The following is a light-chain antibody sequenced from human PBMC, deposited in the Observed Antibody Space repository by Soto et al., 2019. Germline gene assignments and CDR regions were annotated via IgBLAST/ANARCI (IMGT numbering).Light chain of an antibody. Sequence: DIQMTQSPSTLSASVGDRVTITCRASQSISSWLAWYQQKPGKAPKLLIYDASSLESGVPPRFSGSGSGTEFTLTISSLQPDDFATYYCRQYNSYWTFGQGTKVDVK. V-gene: IGKV1-5*01. CDR2: DAS. CDR1: QSISSW. J-gene: IGKJ1*01. CDR3: RQYNSYWT.